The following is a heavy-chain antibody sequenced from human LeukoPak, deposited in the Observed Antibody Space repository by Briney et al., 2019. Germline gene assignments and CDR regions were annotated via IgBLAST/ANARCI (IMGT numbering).Heavy chain of an antibody. V-gene: IGHV4-59*01. CDR2: IYYSGYT. CDR1: GGSISSYY. J-gene: IGHJ6*03. CDR3: ARETSQKGAHYMDV. Sequence: SETLSLTCTVSGGSISSYYWSWIRQPPGKGLEWIGYIYYSGYTNYNPSLKSRVTISVDTSKNQFSLKLISVTAADTAVYYCARETSQKGAHYMDVWGKGTTVTISS. D-gene: IGHD3-16*01.